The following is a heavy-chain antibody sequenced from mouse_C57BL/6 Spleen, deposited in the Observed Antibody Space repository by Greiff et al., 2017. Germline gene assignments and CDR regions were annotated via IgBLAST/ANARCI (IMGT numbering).Heavy chain of an antibody. CDR3: ASTAYYGGLYAMDY. J-gene: IGHJ4*01. CDR1: GYTFTSYW. V-gene: IGHV1-52*01. Sequence: QVQLQQPGAELVRPGSSVKLSCKASGYTFTSYWMHWVKQRPIHGLEWIGNIDPSDRETHYNQKFKDKATFTVDKSSSTAYMQLSSLTSEDSAVYYCASTAYYGGLYAMDYWGQGTSVTVSS. D-gene: IGHD2-10*01. CDR2: IDPSDRET.